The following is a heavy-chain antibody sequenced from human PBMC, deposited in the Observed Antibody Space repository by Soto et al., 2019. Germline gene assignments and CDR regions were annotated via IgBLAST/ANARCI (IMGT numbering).Heavy chain of an antibody. V-gene: IGHV4-34*01. CDR1: GGSFSGYY. CDR2: INHSGST. D-gene: IGHD3-10*01. CDR3: ARGRPVLLWFGESASFDY. Sequence: QVQLQQWGAGLLKPSETLSLTCAVYGGSFSGYYWSWIRQPPGKGLEWIGEINHSGSTNYNPSLKTRVTISVDTSKNQFSLKLSSVTAADTAVYYWARGRPVLLWFGESASFDYWGQGTLVTVSS. J-gene: IGHJ4*02.